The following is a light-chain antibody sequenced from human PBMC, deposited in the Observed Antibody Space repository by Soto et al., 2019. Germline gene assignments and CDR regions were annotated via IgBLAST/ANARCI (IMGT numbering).Light chain of an antibody. Sequence: DTQMTQSPSTLSGSVGDRVTITCRASQTISSWLAWYQQKPGKAPKLLIYKASTLKSGVPSRFSGSGSWTEFTRTISSLQPDDFATYYCQHYKSYSEAFGQWT. CDR1: QTISSW. J-gene: IGKJ1*01. CDR2: KAS. V-gene: IGKV1-5*03. CDR3: QHYKSYSEA.